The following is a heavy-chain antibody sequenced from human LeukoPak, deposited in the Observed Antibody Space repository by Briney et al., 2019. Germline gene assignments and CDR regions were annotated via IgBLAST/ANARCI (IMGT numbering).Heavy chain of an antibody. V-gene: IGHV3-9*01. D-gene: IGHD4-23*01. CDR2: ISWNSGSI. Sequence: PGRSLRLSCAASGFTFDDYAMHWVRQAPGKGLEWVSGISWNSGSIGYADSVKGRFTISRDNAKNSLYLQMNSLRAEDTAWYYCAKDISPMTTVVVDYWGQGTLVTVSS. CDR3: AKDISPMTTVVVDY. CDR1: GFTFDDYA. J-gene: IGHJ4*02.